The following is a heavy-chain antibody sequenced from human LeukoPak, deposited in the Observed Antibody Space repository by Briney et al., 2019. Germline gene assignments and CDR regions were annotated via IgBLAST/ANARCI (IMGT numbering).Heavy chain of an antibody. J-gene: IGHJ4*02. CDR3: ARATSAYSYANY. Sequence: GGSLRLSRAASGFAVSSNYISWVRQAPGKGLEWVSVVYGGGDTYYADSVKGRFTISRDNSKNTLYLQMSSLRPEDTAVYYCARATSAYSYANYWGQGTLVTVSS. V-gene: IGHV3-53*05. CDR1: GFAVSSNY. CDR2: VYGGGDT. D-gene: IGHD5-18*01.